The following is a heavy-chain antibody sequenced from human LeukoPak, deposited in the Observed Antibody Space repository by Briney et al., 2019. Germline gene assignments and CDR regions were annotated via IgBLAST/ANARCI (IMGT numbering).Heavy chain of an antibody. Sequence: GGSLRLSCAASGFTFSSYAMSWVRQAPGKGLEWVSAISGSGGSTYYADSVKGRFTISRDNSKNTPYLQMNSLRAEDTAVYYCAKGGVGGSGWYYWGQGTLVTVSS. CDR2: ISGSGGST. J-gene: IGHJ4*02. CDR3: AKGGVGGSGWYY. CDR1: GFTFSSYA. D-gene: IGHD6-19*01. V-gene: IGHV3-23*01.